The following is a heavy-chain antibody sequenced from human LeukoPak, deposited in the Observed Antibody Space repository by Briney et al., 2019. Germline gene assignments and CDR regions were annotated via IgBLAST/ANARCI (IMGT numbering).Heavy chain of an antibody. CDR2: MNPNSGNK. V-gene: IGHV1-8*01. D-gene: IGHD6-19*01. CDR3: ARGPQWRGDYYYMDV. CDR1: GYSFTNFD. J-gene: IGHJ6*03. Sequence: ASVKVSCKASGYSFTNFDINWVRRATGQGLEWMGWMNPNSGNKGYAQKFQGRVTMTMNTSISTAYMELSSLRSEDRAVYYCARGPQWRGDYYYMDVWGRGTTVTVSS.